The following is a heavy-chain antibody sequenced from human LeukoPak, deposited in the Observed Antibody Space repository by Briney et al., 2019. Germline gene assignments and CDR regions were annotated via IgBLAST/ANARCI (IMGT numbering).Heavy chain of an antibody. J-gene: IGHJ6*03. CDR1: GGSISSGGYY. D-gene: IGHD1-1*01. Sequence: SETLSLTCSVSGGSISSGGYYWSWIRQLPGKGLEWIGYTYYGGRTSYNPSLKSRVTISVDTSKNQFSLKLSSVTAADTAVYYCATTPTGEYFYYDLDAWGKGTTVTVSS. CDR2: TYYGGRT. CDR3: ATTPTGEYFYYDLDA. V-gene: IGHV4-31*03.